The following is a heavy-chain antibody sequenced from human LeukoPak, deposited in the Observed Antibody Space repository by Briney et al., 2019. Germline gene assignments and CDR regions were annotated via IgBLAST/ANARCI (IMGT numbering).Heavy chain of an antibody. CDR3: ARGGTVLNFQH. CDR2: IYYSGST. J-gene: IGHJ1*01. D-gene: IGHD4-23*01. V-gene: IGHV4-59*01. CDR1: GGSISTYY. Sequence: PSETLSLTCAVSGGSISTYYWSWIRQPPGKGLEWIGYIYYSGSTNYSPSLKSRVTISLDTSKNQFSLKLSSVTAADTAVYYCARGGTVLNFQHWGQGTLVTVSS.